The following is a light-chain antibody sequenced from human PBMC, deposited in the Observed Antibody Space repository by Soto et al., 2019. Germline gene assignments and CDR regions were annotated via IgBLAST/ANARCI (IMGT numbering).Light chain of an antibody. CDR1: QSVDRRY. Sequence: EIVLTQSPGTLSLSPGGRATLSCRASQSVDRRYVAWYQQKPGQAPRLLIYGASSRASGIPDRFSGDVSGTDFTLTISRLEPEDFVVYFCQLYASSPMYTFGQGTKLEI. CDR2: GAS. V-gene: IGKV3-20*01. CDR3: QLYASSPMYT. J-gene: IGKJ2*01.